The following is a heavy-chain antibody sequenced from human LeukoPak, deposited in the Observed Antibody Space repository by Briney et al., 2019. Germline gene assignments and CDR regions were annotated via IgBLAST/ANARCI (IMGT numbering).Heavy chain of an antibody. V-gene: IGHV4-34*01. Sequence: SETLSLTCAVYGGSFSGYYWSWIRQPPGKGLEWIGEINHSGSTNYNPSLKSRVTISVDTSKNQFSLKLSSVPAADTAVYYCARRSGYSSSWYVNGWFDPWGQGTLVTVSS. CDR1: GGSFSGYY. J-gene: IGHJ5*02. D-gene: IGHD6-13*01. CDR2: INHSGST. CDR3: ARRSGYSSSWYVNGWFDP.